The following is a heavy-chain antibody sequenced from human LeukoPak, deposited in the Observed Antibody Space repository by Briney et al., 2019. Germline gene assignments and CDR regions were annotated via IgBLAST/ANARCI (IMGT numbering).Heavy chain of an antibody. CDR2: LYYSGST. Sequence: SETLSLTCTVSGGSISSSSYYWGWIRQPPGKGLEWIGSLYYSGSTYYNPSLKSRVTMSVDTSKNQFSLKLSSVTAADTAVYYCARGSYWGQGTLVTVSS. J-gene: IGHJ4*02. V-gene: IGHV4-39*07. CDR1: GGSISSSSYY. CDR3: ARGSY.